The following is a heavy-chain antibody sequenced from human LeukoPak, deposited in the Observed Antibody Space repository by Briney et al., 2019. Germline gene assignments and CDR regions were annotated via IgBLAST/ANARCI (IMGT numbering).Heavy chain of an antibody. CDR1: GGSISSYY. Sequence: PSETLSLTCSVSGGSISSYYWSWIRQPAGKGLGWIGRIYTSGSTNYNPSLTSRVTMSVDTSKTQFSLKLSSVTAADTAVYYCARISTVTTSRAYYYYYYMDVWGKGTTVTVSS. CDR3: ARISTVTTSRAYYYYYYMDV. D-gene: IGHD4-17*01. CDR2: IYTSGST. V-gene: IGHV4-4*07. J-gene: IGHJ6*03.